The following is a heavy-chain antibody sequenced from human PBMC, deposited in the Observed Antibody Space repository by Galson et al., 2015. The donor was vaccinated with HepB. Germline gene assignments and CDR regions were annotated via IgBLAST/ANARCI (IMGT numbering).Heavy chain of an antibody. D-gene: IGHD2-2*01. CDR1: GFTFSTYA. CDR2: ISYDGSDK. CDR3: ARELDYCSTTSCRRGDYGMDV. V-gene: IGHV3-30*04. Sequence: SLRLSCAASGFTFSTYAMHWVRQAPGKGLEWVAVISYDGSDKDYADSVKGRFTISRDNSQNTLYLQLNSLRAEDTALYYCARELDYCSTTSCRRGDYGMDVWGQGTTVTVSS. J-gene: IGHJ6*02.